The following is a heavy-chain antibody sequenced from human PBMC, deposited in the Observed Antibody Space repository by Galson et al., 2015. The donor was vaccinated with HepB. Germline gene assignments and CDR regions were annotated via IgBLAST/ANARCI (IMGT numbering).Heavy chain of an antibody. J-gene: IGHJ4*02. Sequence: SGGTFSSHTISWVRQAPGQGLEWMGGITPIFGSGNYAQRFQGRVTITADKSKSTAYMELSSLRSEDTAVYYCARQYDTSGYYAYWGQGTLVTVSS. D-gene: IGHD3-22*01. CDR2: ITPIFGSG. CDR1: GGTFSSHT. V-gene: IGHV1-69*06. CDR3: ARQYDTSGYYAY.